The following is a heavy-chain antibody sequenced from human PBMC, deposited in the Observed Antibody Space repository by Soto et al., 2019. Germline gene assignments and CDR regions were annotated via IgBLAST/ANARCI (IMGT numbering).Heavy chain of an antibody. V-gene: IGHV4-31*03. D-gene: IGHD3-22*01. CDR2: IYYSGST. CDR3: AREIRGSGWYYFDY. Sequence: QVQLQESGPGLVKPSQTLSLTCTVSGGSISSGGYYWSWIRQHPGKGLEWIGYIYYSGSTYYNPSLKSRVPISVDTSKNPFSLKLSSVTAADTAVYYCAREIRGSGWYYFDYWGQGTLVTVSS. CDR1: GGSISSGGYY. J-gene: IGHJ4*02.